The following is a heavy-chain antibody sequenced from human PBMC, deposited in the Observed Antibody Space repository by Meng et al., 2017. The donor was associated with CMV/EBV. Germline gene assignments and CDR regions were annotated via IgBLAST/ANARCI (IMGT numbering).Heavy chain of an antibody. V-gene: IGHV2-70D*14. Sequence: SGPTLVKPTQTLTLTCTFSGFSLRTTGMRVSWIRQPPGKALEWLARIDWDDDKFYRTSLKSRLAISKDTSKHQVVLTMTNVDPVDTATYFCARTNGNYPRGPPSYFDHWGQGTLVTVSS. J-gene: IGHJ4*02. CDR1: GFSLRTTGMR. CDR2: IDWDDDK. CDR3: ARTNGNYPRGPPSYFDH. D-gene: IGHD1-7*01.